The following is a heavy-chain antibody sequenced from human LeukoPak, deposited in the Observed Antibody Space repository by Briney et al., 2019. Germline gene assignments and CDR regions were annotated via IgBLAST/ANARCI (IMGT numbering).Heavy chain of an antibody. J-gene: IGHJ4*02. D-gene: IGHD3-22*01. V-gene: IGHV3-30*04. CDR2: ISYDGSNK. CDR1: GFTFSSYA. Sequence: GGSLRLSCAASGFTFSSYAMHWVRQAPGKGLEWVAVISYDGSNKYYADSVKGRFTISRDNSKNTLYLQMNSLRAEDTAVYYCAKDSNSGYDSTSYYYDSSGYNDYWGQGTLVTVSS. CDR3: AKDSNSGYDSTSYYYDSSGYNDY.